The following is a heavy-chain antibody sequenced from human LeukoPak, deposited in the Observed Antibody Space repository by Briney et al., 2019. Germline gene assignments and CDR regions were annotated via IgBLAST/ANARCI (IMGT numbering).Heavy chain of an antibody. V-gene: IGHV3-7*01. CDR2: MNQDGSEK. D-gene: IGHD6-19*01. J-gene: IGHJ4*02. CDR1: GFTFSSYW. Sequence: GGSLRLSCAASGFTFSSYWMSWVRQAPGKGLEWVANMNQDGSEKYYVDSVKGRFTISRDNAENSLYLQMNSLRAEDTAVYYCARDDSGPDYWGQGTLVTVSA. CDR3: ARDDSGPDY.